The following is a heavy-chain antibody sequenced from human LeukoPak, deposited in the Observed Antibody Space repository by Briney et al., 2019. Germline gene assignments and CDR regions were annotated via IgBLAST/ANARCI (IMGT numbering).Heavy chain of an antibody. CDR2: NSSNSSTI. CDR1: GFIFSSYS. V-gene: IGHV3-48*01. Sequence: GGSLRLSCAASGFIFSSYSMNWVRQARGKGVGWVSYNSSNSSTIYYADSVKGRFTISRDNAKISLYLQMNSLRAEDTAVYYCARDCSITSCYGYWGQGTLVTVSS. CDR3: ARDCSITSCYGY. D-gene: IGHD2-2*01. J-gene: IGHJ4*02.